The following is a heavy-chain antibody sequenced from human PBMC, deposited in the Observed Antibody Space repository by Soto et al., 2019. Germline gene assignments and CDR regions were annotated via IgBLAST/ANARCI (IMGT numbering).Heavy chain of an antibody. V-gene: IGHV1-18*01. D-gene: IGHD3-22*01. CDR2: ISAYNGNT. J-gene: IGHJ4*02. CDR1: GYTFTSYG. CDR3: ARFHYYDSSGYYWNVDY. Sequence: ASVKVSCKASGYTFTSYGISWVRQAPGQGLEWMGWISAYNGNTNYAQKLQGRVTMTTDTSTSTAYMEPRSLRSDDTAVYYCARFHYYDSSGYYWNVDYWGQGTLVTVSS.